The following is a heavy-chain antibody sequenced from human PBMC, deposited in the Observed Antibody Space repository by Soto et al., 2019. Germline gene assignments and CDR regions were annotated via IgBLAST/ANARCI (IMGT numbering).Heavy chain of an antibody. CDR3: ARDYDSSGNFDY. V-gene: IGHV4-31*03. CDR2: IYYSGGT. D-gene: IGHD3-22*01. Sequence: SETLSLTCTVSGGSISSGGYYWSWIRQHPGKGLEWIGYIYYSGGTYYNPSLKSRVTISVDTSKNQFSLKLSSVTAADTAVYYCARDYDSSGNFDYWGQGTLVTVSS. J-gene: IGHJ4*02. CDR1: GGSISSGGYY.